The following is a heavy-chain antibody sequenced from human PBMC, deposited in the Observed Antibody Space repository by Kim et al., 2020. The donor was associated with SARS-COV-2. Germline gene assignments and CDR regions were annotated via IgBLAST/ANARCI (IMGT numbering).Heavy chain of an antibody. D-gene: IGHD3-3*01. Sequence: SETLSLTCTVSGGSISICCYYWIWIRQHPGMDRMGIGYFYYSRSSYYNPSLKSRVTISIDTPKNQLSLKPDTVGAADASLYECPTPYDVSAVYYFSPWG. J-gene: IGHJ5*02. V-gene: IGHV4-31*03. CDR2: FYYSRSS. CDR1: GGSISICCYY. CDR3: PTPYDVSAVYYFSP.